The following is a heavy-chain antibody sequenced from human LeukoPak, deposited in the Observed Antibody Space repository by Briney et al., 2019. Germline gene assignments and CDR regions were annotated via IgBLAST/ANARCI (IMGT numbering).Heavy chain of an antibody. D-gene: IGHD4-17*01. J-gene: IGHJ1*01. CDR1: GGSISSSNW. CDR2: IYHSGST. V-gene: IGHV4-4*02. Sequence: PSETLSLTCAVSGGSISSSNWWSWVRQPPGKGLEWIGEIYHSGSTNYNPSLKSRVTISVDKSKNQFSLKLSSVTAADTAVYYCARDGGSYSDIAEYFQHWGQGTLVTVSS. CDR3: ARDGGSYSDIAEYFQH.